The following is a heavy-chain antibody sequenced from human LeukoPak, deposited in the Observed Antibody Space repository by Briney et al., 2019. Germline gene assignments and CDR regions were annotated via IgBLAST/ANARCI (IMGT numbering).Heavy chain of an antibody. CDR1: GFTFSNYD. D-gene: IGHD3-9*01. V-gene: IGHV3-13*04. J-gene: IGHJ4*02. Sequence: GGSLRLSCAASGFTFSNYDMHWVRQTIGKGLEWVSVIGTAGDTYYPGSVRGRFTISRENAKNSLYLQMNSLRVEDTAVYYCARDRLHYDSLTGYPADWGQGTLVTVSS. CDR3: ARDRLHYDSLTGYPAD. CDR2: IGTAGDT.